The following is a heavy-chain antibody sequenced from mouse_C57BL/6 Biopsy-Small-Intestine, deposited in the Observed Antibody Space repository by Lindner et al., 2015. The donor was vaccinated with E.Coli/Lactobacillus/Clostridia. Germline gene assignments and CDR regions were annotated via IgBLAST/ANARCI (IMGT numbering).Heavy chain of an antibody. CDR1: GYTVTSFY. Sequence: SVKVSCKAFGYTVTSFYIHWVRQAPGQGLEYMGIIRPSGGRTSYAQEFQGRITMTIDSSTSTVYMELSSLRSEDTAVYYCAREPPETYYFDYWGQGTLVTVSS. V-gene: IGHV1S12*01. J-gene: IGHJ2*01. CDR3: AREPPETYYFDY. D-gene: IGHD6-1*01. CDR2: IRPSGGRT.